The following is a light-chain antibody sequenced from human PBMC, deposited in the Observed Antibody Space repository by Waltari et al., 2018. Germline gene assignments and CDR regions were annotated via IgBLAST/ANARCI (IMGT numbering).Light chain of an antibody. CDR1: QSLLHSSGNNF. CDR2: LGS. V-gene: IGKV2-28*01. CDR3: MQALQTPFT. Sequence: DIVMTQSPLSLPVTPGEPASISCRSTQSLLHSSGNNFLDWYLQKPGPSPQLLIYLGSNRASGVPDRFSGSGSGTDFTLKISRVEAEDVGVYYCMQALQTPFTFGPGTKVDIK. J-gene: IGKJ3*01.